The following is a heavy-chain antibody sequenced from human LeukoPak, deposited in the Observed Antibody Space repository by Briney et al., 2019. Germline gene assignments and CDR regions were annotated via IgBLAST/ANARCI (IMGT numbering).Heavy chain of an antibody. J-gene: IGHJ3*02. CDR1: GGSISSYY. CDR3: ARDPGAYYCSSDDAFDI. V-gene: IGHV4-4*07. CDR2: IYTSGST. D-gene: IGHD2-2*01. Sequence: SETLSLTCTVSGGSISSYYWSWIRQPAGKGLEWIGRIYTSGSTNYNPSLKSRVTMSVDTSKNQFSLKLSSVTAADTAVYYCARDPGAYYCSSDDAFDIWGQGTMVNVSS.